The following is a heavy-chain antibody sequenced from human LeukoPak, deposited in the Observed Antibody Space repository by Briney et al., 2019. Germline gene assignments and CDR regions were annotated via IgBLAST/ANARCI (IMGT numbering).Heavy chain of an antibody. CDR3: ARGRGYYDSSGYFPFDY. D-gene: IGHD3-22*01. Sequence: SETLSLTCAVYGGSISGYYWTWMRQPPGKGLEWIGEINHSGSTNYNPSLKSRVTISVDTSKNQFSLKLSSVTAADTAVYYCARGRGYYDSSGYFPFDYWGQGTLVTVSS. J-gene: IGHJ4*02. CDR1: GGSISGYY. CDR2: INHSGST. V-gene: IGHV4-34*01.